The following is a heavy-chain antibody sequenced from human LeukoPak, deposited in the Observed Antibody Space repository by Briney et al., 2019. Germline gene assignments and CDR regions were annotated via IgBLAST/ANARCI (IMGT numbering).Heavy chain of an antibody. D-gene: IGHD5-12*01. J-gene: IGHJ4*02. CDR1: GYTLTELS. CDR3: ATVVLYSGYYLDY. Sequence: ASVKVSCKVSGYTLTELSMHWEGQAPGKGLEWMGGFDPEDGATIYAQKFQGRVTMTEDTSTDTAYMELSSLRSEDTAVYYCATVVLYSGYYLDYWGQGTLVTVSS. V-gene: IGHV1-24*01. CDR2: FDPEDGAT.